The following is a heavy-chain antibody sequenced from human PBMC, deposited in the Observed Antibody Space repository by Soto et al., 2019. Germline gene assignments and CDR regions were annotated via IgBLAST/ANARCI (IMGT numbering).Heavy chain of an antibody. CDR1: GFTFDDYT. Sequence: GGSLRLSCAASGFTFDDYTMHWVRQAPGKGLEWVSLISWDGSSTYYADSVKGRFTISRDNSKNSLYLQMNILRNEDTTLYYCARIGYASSSFDYWGQGTLVTVSS. J-gene: IGHJ4*02. V-gene: IGHV3-43*01. D-gene: IGHD3-22*01. CDR2: ISWDGSST. CDR3: ARIGYASSSFDY.